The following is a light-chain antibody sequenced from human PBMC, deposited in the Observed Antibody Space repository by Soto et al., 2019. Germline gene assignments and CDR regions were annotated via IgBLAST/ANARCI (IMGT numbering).Light chain of an antibody. Sequence: DIVMTQSPDSLAVSLGERATINCKSSQAVLYSTSSQSYLAWYQQKPGQPPKLLIYWASTRESGVPDRFSGSGSGTDFTLTISSLQAEDVEVYYCQQYYDTPYTFGQGTKVDIX. CDR2: WAS. V-gene: IGKV4-1*01. CDR3: QQYYDTPYT. J-gene: IGKJ2*01. CDR1: QAVLYSTSSQSY.